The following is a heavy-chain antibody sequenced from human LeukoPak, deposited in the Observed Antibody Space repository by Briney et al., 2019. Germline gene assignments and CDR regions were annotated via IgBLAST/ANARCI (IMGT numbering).Heavy chain of an antibody. CDR3: ARGQRTKPKPYYYYMDV. CDR2: MNPNSGNT. Sequence: ASVKVSCKASGYTFTSYDINWVRQATGQGREWMGWMNPNSGNTGYAQKFQGRVTITRNTSISTAYMELSSLRSEDTAVYYCARGQRTKPKPYYYYMDVWGKGTTVTVSS. CDR1: GYTFTSYD. J-gene: IGHJ6*03. D-gene: IGHD1-14*01. V-gene: IGHV1-8*03.